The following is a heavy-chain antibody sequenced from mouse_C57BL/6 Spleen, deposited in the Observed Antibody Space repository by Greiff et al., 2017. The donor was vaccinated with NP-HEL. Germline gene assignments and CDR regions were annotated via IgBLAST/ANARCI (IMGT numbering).Heavy chain of an antibody. Sequence: EVKLMESEGGLVQPGSSMKLSCTASGFTFSDYHMAWVRQVPEKGLEWVANINSDGSSTYYLDSLKSRFIISRDNAKNILYLQMSSLKSEDTATYYCARSNYRYYAMDYWGQGTSVTVSS. V-gene: IGHV5-16*01. CDR1: GFTFSDYH. D-gene: IGHD1-1*01. CDR3: ARSNYRYYAMDY. J-gene: IGHJ4*01. CDR2: INSDGSST.